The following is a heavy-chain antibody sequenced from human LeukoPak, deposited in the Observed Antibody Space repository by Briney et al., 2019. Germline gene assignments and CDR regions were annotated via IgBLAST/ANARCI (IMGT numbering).Heavy chain of an antibody. CDR1: GGSFCGYY. CDR3: ARGAGATPRGSYYYIDV. J-gene: IGHJ6*03. V-gene: IGHV4-34*01. CDR2: INHSGST. Sequence: PSETLSLTCALAGGSFCGYYWSGIRHPPRERGERSGEINHSGSTNDNPPLNSRVTISVDTSKNQFSLKLKSVTAADTAVYYCARGAGATPRGSYYYIDVWGKGTTVTVSS. D-gene: IGHD1-26*01.